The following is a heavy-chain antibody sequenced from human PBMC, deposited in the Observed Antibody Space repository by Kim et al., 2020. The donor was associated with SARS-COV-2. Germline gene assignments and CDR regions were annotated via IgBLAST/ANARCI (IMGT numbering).Heavy chain of an antibody. V-gene: IGHV4-59*13. J-gene: IGHJ5*02. CDR1: GDSITDYY. CDR3: ARVTPHPEQFDP. CDR2: IYYTGTA. Sequence: SETLSLTCIVSGDSITDYYWSWIRQPPGKGLEWIGYIYYTGTANYNPSLKSRVTISIDTSKKQFSLKLTSVTAADTAMYYCARVTPHPEQFDPLGQGTLVTVSS.